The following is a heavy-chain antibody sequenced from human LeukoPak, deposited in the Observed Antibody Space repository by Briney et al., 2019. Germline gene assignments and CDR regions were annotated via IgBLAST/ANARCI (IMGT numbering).Heavy chain of an antibody. D-gene: IGHD2-2*01. Sequence: PGRSLRLSCAASGFTFDDYAMHWVRQAPGKGLEWVSGISWNSGSIGYADSVKGRFTISRDNSKNTLFLQMNSLRAEDTAVYYCAKRGCSSSSCYPYYFDNWGQGTPVTVSS. CDR3: AKRGCSSSSCYPYYFDN. V-gene: IGHV3-9*01. CDR1: GFTFDDYA. J-gene: IGHJ4*02. CDR2: ISWNSGSI.